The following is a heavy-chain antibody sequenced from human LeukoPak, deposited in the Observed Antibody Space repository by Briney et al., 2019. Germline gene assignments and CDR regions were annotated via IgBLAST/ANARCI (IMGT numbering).Heavy chain of an antibody. J-gene: IGHJ4*02. CDR3: TRDSIYYYIDY. V-gene: IGHV3-72*01. CDR2: VRNKVRSYTT. D-gene: IGHD2-21*01. Sequence: PGGSLRLSCAASGFTFSDHYMDWVRQAPGKGLEWVGRVRNKVRSYTTEYAASVKGRFTISRDDSKNSLYLQMNSLKTEDTAVYYCTRDSIYYYIDYWGQGTLVTVSS. CDR1: GFTFSDHY.